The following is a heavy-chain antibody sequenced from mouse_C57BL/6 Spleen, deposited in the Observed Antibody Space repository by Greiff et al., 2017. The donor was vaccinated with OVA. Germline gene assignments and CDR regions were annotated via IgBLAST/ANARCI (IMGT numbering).Heavy chain of an antibody. D-gene: IGHD1-1*01. CDR3: ARNYYGSSVDY. Sequence: EVKLMESGGGLVKPGGSLKLSCAASGFTFSDYGMHWVRQAPEKGLAWVAYISSGSSTLYYADTVKGRFTISRDNAKNTLFLQMTSLRSEDTAMYYCARNYYGSSVDYWGQGTTLTVSS. CDR2: ISSGSSTL. CDR1: GFTFSDYG. J-gene: IGHJ2*01. V-gene: IGHV5-17*01.